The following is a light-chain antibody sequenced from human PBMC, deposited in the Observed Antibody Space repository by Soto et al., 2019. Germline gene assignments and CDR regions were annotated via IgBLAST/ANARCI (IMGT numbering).Light chain of an antibody. CDR2: GAS. V-gene: IGKV3-15*01. CDR3: LQHNNWPPYT. Sequence: EIVMTQSPATLSVSPGERATLSCRASQSVSSDFAWYQQKPGQARRLLIYGASTRATGIPARFSGSGSGTEFTLTLSSLQSEDFAVYYCLQHNNWPPYTFGQGTKLEIK. J-gene: IGKJ2*01. CDR1: QSVSSD.